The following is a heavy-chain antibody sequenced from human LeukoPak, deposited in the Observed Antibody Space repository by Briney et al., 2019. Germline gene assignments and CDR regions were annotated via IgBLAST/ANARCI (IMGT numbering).Heavy chain of an antibody. D-gene: IGHD3-10*01. CDR3: ARGVLLWFGELSRRSYFDY. CDR1: GGSISSSSYY. J-gene: IGHJ4*02. V-gene: IGHV4-39*07. Sequence: PSETLSLTCTVSGGSISSSSYYWGWIRQPPGKGLEWIGSIYYSGNTYYNPSLKSRVTISLDTSKTQFSLKLNSVTAADTAVYYCARGVLLWFGELSRRSYFDYWGQGTLVTVSS. CDR2: IYYSGNT.